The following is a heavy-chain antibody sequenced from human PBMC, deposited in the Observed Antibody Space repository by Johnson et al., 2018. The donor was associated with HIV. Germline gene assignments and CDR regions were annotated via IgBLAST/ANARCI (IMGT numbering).Heavy chain of an antibody. Sequence: VQLVESGGGLVQPGGSLRLSCAASGFTFSSYAMSWVRQAPGKGLEWVSAISGSGGSPYYADSVKGRFTISRDNSKNTLYLQMNSLRAEETAVYYCARDTAMVHDAFDIWGQGTMVTVSS. CDR1: GFTFSSYA. D-gene: IGHD5-18*01. J-gene: IGHJ3*02. CDR3: ARDTAMVHDAFDI. V-gene: IGHV3-23*04. CDR2: ISGSGGSP.